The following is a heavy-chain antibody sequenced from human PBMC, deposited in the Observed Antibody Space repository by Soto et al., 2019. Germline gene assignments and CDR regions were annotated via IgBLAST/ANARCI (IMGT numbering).Heavy chain of an antibody. D-gene: IGHD2-15*01. J-gene: IGHJ6*03. CDR2: IKSKTDGGTT. CDR1: GFTFSNAW. V-gene: IGHV3-15*01. CDR3: TTAHIVVEFYYYMDV. Sequence: GGSLRLSCAASGFTFSNAWMSWVRQAPGKGLEWVGRIKSKTDGGTTDYAAPVKGRFTISRDDSKNTLYLQMNSLKTEDTAVYYCTTAHIVVEFYYYMDVWGKGTTVTVSS.